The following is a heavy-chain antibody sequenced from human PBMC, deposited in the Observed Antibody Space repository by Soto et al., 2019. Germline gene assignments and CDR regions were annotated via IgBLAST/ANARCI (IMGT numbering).Heavy chain of an antibody. CDR3: TRDQPISP. D-gene: IGHD2-21*01. Sequence: GGSLRLSCTAAGCTLGGYAMSWVRQASGTGLEWVGNIRSPASGRTSEYAASVTGRLTFSREYSKSTAYLQINSLNIEDTAIYYCTRDQPISPWGTGXMVAV. CDR2: IRSPASGRTS. CDR1: GCTLGGYA. V-gene: IGHV3-49*04. J-gene: IGHJ3*01.